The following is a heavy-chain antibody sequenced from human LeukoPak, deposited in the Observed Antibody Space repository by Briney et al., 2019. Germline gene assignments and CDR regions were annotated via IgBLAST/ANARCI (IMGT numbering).Heavy chain of an antibody. CDR1: GYTFTSYY. CDR3: ARDLTYDYGDYFWFDP. Sequence: ASVKVSCKASGYTFTSYYMHWVRQAPGQGLEWMGWINPNSGGTNYAQKFQGRVTMTRDTSISTAYMELSRLRSDDTAVYYCARDLTYDYGDYFWFDPWGQGTLVTVSS. V-gene: IGHV1-2*02. J-gene: IGHJ5*02. D-gene: IGHD4-17*01. CDR2: INPNSGGT.